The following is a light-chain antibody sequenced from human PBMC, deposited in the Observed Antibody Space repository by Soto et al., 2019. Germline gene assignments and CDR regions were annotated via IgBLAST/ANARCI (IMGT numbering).Light chain of an antibody. CDR2: EVN. J-gene: IGLJ3*02. CDR3: SSSVGGPNWV. V-gene: IGLV2-23*02. CDR1: SSDVGGYDR. Sequence: QSALTQPASVSGSPGQSITISCTGKSSDVGGYDRVSWYQQYPGKAPTLLVYEVNKRPSGVSHRFSGSKAGNTASLTISGLLAQDEGDSPCSSSVGGPNWVFGGGTQLTVL.